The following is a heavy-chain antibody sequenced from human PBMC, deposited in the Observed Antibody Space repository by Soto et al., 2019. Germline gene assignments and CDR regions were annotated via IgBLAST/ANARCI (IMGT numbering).Heavy chain of an antibody. D-gene: IGHD2-2*01. CDR2: IIPIFGTA. CDR1: GGTFSSYA. Sequence: GASVKVSCKASGGTFSSYAINWVRQAPGQGLEWMGGIIPIFGTANYAQKFQGRVTITADESTSTAYMELSSLRSEDTAVYYCARDYCSSTSCYPGYYYGMDVWGQGTTVTVSS. V-gene: IGHV1-69*13. CDR3: ARDYCSSTSCYPGYYYGMDV. J-gene: IGHJ6*02.